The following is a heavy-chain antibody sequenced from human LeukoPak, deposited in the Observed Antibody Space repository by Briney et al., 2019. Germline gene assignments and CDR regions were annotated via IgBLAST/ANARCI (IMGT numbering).Heavy chain of an antibody. CDR3: ARAPWYDSSGLDY. Sequence: PSETLSLTCGVYGGSFSSYYWSWIRQPPGKGLEWIGYIYYSGSTNYNPSLKSRVTISVDTSKNQFSLKLSSVNAADTAVYYCARAPWYDSSGLDYWGQGTLVTVSS. CDR1: GGSFSSYY. V-gene: IGHV4-59*01. J-gene: IGHJ4*02. D-gene: IGHD3-22*01. CDR2: IYYSGST.